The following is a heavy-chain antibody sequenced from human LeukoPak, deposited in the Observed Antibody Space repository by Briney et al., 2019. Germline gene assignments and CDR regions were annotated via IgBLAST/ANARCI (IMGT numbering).Heavy chain of an antibody. V-gene: IGHV3-48*03. CDR3: ARETYYYDSSGYYVYYFDN. CDR1: GFTFSSYE. D-gene: IGHD3-22*01. CDR2: ISSSGNTI. J-gene: IGHJ4*02. Sequence: GGSLRLSCAASGFTFSSYEMNWVRQAPGKGLEWVSYISSSGNTIYYADSVKGRFTISRDNAKNSLYPQMHSLRAEDTAVYYCARETYYYDSSGYYVYYFDNWGQGTLVTVSS.